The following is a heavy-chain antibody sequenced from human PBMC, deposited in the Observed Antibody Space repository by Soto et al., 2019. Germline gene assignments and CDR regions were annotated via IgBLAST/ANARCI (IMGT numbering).Heavy chain of an antibody. J-gene: IGHJ4*02. V-gene: IGHV1-18*01. CDR3: ARDRCRGVRGVISLDY. CDR2: ISAYNGNT. CDR1: GYTFTSYG. Sequence: ASVKVSCKASGYTFTSYGISWVRQAPGQGLEWMGWISAYNGNTNYAQKLQGRVTMTTDTSTSTAYMELRSLRSDDTAVYYCARDRCRGVRGVISLDYWGQGTMGTVSS. D-gene: IGHD3-10*01.